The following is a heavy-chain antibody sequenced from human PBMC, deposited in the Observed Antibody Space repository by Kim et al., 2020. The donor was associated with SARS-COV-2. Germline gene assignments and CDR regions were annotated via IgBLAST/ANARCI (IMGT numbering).Heavy chain of an antibody. D-gene: IGHD3-9*01. J-gene: IGHJ4*02. Sequence: ASVKVSCKASGYTFTSYGISWVRQAPGQGLEWMGWISAYNGNTNYAQKLQGRVTMTTDTSTSTAYMELRSLRSDDTAVYYCARERFYDILTGYYTEQHFDYWGQGTLVTVSS. CDR3: ARERFYDILTGYYTEQHFDY. CDR2: ISAYNGNT. CDR1: GYTFTSYG. V-gene: IGHV1-18*04.